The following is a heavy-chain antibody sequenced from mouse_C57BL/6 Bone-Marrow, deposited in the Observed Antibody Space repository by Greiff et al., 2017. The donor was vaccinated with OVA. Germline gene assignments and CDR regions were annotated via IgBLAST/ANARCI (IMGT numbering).Heavy chain of an antibody. Sequence: VQLQQPGAELVKPGASVKMSCKASGYTFTSYWITWVKQRPGQGLEWLGDIYPGSGSTNYNEKFKSKATLTVDTSSSTAYMQLSSLTSEDSAVYYCARDELGLLLEHYYAMDYWGQGTSVTVSS. CDR2: IYPGSGST. CDR1: GYTFTSYW. V-gene: IGHV1-55*01. CDR3: ARDELGLLLEHYYAMDY. J-gene: IGHJ4*01. D-gene: IGHD1-1*01.